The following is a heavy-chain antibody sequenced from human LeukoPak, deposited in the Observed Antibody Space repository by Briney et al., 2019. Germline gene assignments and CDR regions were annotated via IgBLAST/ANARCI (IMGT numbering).Heavy chain of an antibody. CDR1: GGSFSGYY. CDR2: INHSGST. CDR3: ARGRDGYPGEVLGY. J-gene: IGHJ4*02. V-gene: IGHV4-34*01. D-gene: IGHD5-24*01. Sequence: SETLSLTCAVYGGSFSGYYWSWIRQPPGKGLEWIGEINHSGSTNYNPSLKSRVTISVDMSKNQFSLKLSSVTAADTAVYYCARGRDGYPGEVLGYWGQGTLVTVSS.